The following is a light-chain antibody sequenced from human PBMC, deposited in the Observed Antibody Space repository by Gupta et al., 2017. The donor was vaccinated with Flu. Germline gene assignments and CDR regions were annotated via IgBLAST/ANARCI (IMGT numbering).Light chain of an antibody. J-gene: IGKJ4*01. CDR1: HSIDSNY. CDR2: GAS. Sequence: PGERATLYCRTSHSIDSNYLAWYRQTPGQAPRLLIFGASSRAAGIPDRFSGSGSGTDFTLTIRRLEPEDFAVYYCQQDNTSLITFGGGTKVEIK. CDR3: QQDNTSLIT. V-gene: IGKV3-20*01.